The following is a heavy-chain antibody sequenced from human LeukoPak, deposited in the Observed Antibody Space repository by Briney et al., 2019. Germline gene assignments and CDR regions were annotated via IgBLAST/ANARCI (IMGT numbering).Heavy chain of an antibody. J-gene: IGHJ4*02. CDR1: GFTFGDYG. D-gene: IGHD1-26*01. V-gene: IGHV3-30*02. Sequence: GGSLRLSCTGSGFTFGDYGMSWVRQAPGKGLEWVAFIRYDGSNKYYADSVKGRFTISRDNSKNTLYLQMNSLRAEDTAVYYCAKEAHSGSYYGGPDYWGQGTLVTVSS. CDR2: IRYDGSNK. CDR3: AKEAHSGSYYGGPDY.